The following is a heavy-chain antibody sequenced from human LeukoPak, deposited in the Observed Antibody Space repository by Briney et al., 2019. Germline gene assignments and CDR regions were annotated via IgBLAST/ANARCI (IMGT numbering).Heavy chain of an antibody. CDR2: IWYDGSNK. J-gene: IGHJ4*02. CDR1: GFTFSSYA. CDR3: AREGYTYGYHLDY. D-gene: IGHD5-18*01. Sequence: GGSLRLSCAASGFTFSSYAMNWVRQAPGKGLEWVAVIWYDGSNKYYADSVKGRFTISRDNSKNTLYLQMNSLRAEDTAVYYCAREGYTYGYHLDYWGQGTLVTVSS. V-gene: IGHV3-33*08.